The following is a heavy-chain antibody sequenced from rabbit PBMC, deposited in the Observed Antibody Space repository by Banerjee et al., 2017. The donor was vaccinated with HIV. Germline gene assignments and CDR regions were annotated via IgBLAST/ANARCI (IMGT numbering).Heavy chain of an antibody. CDR2: IYTGDGNT. Sequence: QSLEESGGDLVKPGASLTLTCKASGFTLSNYWICWVRQAPGKGLEWIACIYTGDGNTHYASWAKGRFTISKTSSTVDLKMTSLTAADTATYFCARTVTYGYAGYGGYFNLWGPGTLVTVS. D-gene: IGHD6-1*01. J-gene: IGHJ4*01. V-gene: IGHV1S40*01. CDR1: GFTLSNYW. CDR3: ARTVTYGYAGYGGYFNL.